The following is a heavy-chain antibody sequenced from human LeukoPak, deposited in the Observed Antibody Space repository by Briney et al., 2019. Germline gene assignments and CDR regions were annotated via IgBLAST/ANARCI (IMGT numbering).Heavy chain of an antibody. J-gene: IGHJ4*02. CDR3: ANGPPGARGRVDFDY. V-gene: IGHV3-23*01. D-gene: IGHD1-26*01. CDR1: GFTFSSYA. Sequence: GGPLRLSRAASGFTFSSYAMSWVRQAPGKGLEWVSAISGSGGSTYYADSVKGRFTISRDNSKNTLYLQMNSLRAEDTAVYYCANGPPGARGRVDFDYWGQGTLVTVSS. CDR2: ISGSGGST.